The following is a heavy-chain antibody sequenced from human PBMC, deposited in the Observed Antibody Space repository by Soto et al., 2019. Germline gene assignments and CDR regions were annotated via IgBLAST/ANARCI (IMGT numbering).Heavy chain of an antibody. J-gene: IGHJ5*02. V-gene: IGHV4-39*01. CDR2: IYYSGST. CDR1: GGSISSSRYY. CDR3: AADRNWFGP. Sequence: QLQLQESGPGLVKPSETLSLTCTVSGGSISSSRYYWGWIRQPPGKELEWIGSIYYSGSTYYNPSLKCLVTISVDTSKNPFSMKMSSVTAADTAVYYCAADRNWFGPWGQGTLVTVSS.